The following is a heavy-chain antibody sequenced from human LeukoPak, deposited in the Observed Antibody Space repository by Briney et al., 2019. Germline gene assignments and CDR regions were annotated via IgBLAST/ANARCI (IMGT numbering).Heavy chain of an antibody. CDR2: INPNTGGT. CDR3: ARDGFQGMILYVVYYMDV. D-gene: IGHD2-21*01. CDR1: GYTFTDYF. V-gene: IGHV1-2*06. J-gene: IGHJ6*03. Sequence: ASVKVSCKASGYTFTDYFIQWVRQAPGQGPEWMGRINPNTGGTNYAQKFQGRVTFTIDTSTNTAYMELSRLRPDGTAVYYCARDGFQGMILYVVYYMDVWGKGTTVTVSS.